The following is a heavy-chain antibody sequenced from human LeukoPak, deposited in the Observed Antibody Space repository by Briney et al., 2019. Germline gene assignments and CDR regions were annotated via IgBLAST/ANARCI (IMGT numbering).Heavy chain of an antibody. J-gene: IGHJ4*02. CDR3: ARDSGSGWYVLDS. Sequence: SETLSLTCTVSGGSISSYYWSWIRQPPGKGLEWIAYIHYTGSTNYNPSLKSRVTISLDTSKSQFSLNLTSVTAADTAVYYCARDSGSGWYVLDSWGQGTLVSVSS. CDR2: IHYTGST. CDR1: GGSISSYY. D-gene: IGHD6-19*01. V-gene: IGHV4-59*01.